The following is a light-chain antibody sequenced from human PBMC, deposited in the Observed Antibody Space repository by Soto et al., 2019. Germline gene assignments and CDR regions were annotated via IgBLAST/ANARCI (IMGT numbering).Light chain of an antibody. CDR2: AAS. V-gene: IGKV1-39*01. CDR1: QSIGTW. Sequence: DIQVTNSPSALSAFVGDRVTTTYRASQSIGTWLTWYRQKPGKAPKLLIYAASSLQSGAPSRFSGSGSGTEFTLTISSLQPEDFATYYCQQIYIDPLTFGEGTKVDIK. J-gene: IGKJ4*01. CDR3: QQIYIDPLT.